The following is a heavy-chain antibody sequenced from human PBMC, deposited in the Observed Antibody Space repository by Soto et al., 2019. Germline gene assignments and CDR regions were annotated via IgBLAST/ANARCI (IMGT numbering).Heavy chain of an antibody. CDR3: AGVMYYAFWSGSNAFDI. CDR1: GFTFSNAW. CDR2: IKSKTDGGTT. D-gene: IGHD3-3*01. Sequence: SLSCAASGFTFSNAWMSWVRQAPGKGLEWVGRIKSKTDGGTTDYAAPVKGRFTISRDDSKNTLYLQMNSLKTEDTAVYYCAGVMYYAFWSGSNAFDIWGQGTMVTVSS. J-gene: IGHJ3*02. V-gene: IGHV3-15*01.